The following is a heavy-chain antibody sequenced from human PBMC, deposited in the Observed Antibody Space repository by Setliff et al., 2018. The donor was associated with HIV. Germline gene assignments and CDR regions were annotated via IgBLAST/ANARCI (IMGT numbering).Heavy chain of an antibody. Sequence: GSLRLSCAASGFTFSNHVMNWVRQAPGKGLEWVSAISTSGGAADYADSVKGRFTISRDNSKNMLYLEMNSLRAEDTAVYYCAKFPGSSYYYGSSGYYDKDDYWGQGTLVTVSS. J-gene: IGHJ4*02. CDR3: AKFPGSSYYYGSSGYYDKDDY. CDR1: GFTFSNHV. CDR2: ISTSGGAA. D-gene: IGHD3-22*01. V-gene: IGHV3-23*01.